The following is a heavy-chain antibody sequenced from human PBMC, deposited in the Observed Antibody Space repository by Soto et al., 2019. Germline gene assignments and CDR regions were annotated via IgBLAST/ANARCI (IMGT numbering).Heavy chain of an antibody. V-gene: IGHV3-30-3*01. CDR2: ISYDGSNK. J-gene: IGHJ4*02. CDR3: ARDLWPISPKFDY. CDR1: GFTFSSYA. Sequence: QVQLVESGGGVVQPGRSLRLSCAASGFTFSSYAMHWVRQPPGKGLEWVAFISYDGSNKYYADSAKGRFTISRDNSKNTLYLQMNSLRAEDTAVYYCARDLWPISPKFDYWGQGTLVTVSS.